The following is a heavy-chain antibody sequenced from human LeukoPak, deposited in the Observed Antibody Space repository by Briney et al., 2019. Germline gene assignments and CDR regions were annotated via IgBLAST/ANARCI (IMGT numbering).Heavy chain of an antibody. J-gene: IGHJ4*02. V-gene: IGHV3-9*01. Sequence: GRSLRLSCAAPGFTFDDYAMHWVRQAPGKGLEWVSGISWNSGSIGYADSVKGRFTISRDNAKNSLYLQMNSLGAEDTALYYCAKGGAAGKFPADYWGQGTLVTVSS. CDR3: AKGGAAGKFPADY. D-gene: IGHD6-13*01. CDR1: GFTFDDYA. CDR2: ISWNSGSI.